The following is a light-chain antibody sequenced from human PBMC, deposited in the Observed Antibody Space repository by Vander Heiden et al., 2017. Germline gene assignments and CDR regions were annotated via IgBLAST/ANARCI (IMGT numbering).Light chain of an antibody. V-gene: IGLV6-57*01. J-gene: IGLJ2*01. CDR2: VYN. CDR1: SGSIASNY. CDR3: QSYESSNQVV. Sequence: NFMLTQPHSVSESPGKTATISCTRRSGSIASNYVQCNQQRPGSSHTTVIEVYNQRPSGVPDRLSFSIDSSSNSASLSISGLKTKDEADYYCQSYESSNQVVFGGGTKLTVL.